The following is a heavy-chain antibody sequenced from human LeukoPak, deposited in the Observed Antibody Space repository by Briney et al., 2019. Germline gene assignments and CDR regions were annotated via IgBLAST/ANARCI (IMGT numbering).Heavy chain of an antibody. Sequence: PGGSLRLSCAASGFTFSTYAMTWVRQAAGKGLEWVSSISSSSSYIYYADSVKGRFTISRDNAKNSLYLQMNSLRAEDTAVYYCARDRGSSSGRTALGYWGQGTLVTVSS. CDR3: ARDRGSSSGRTALGY. CDR2: ISSSSSYI. J-gene: IGHJ4*02. D-gene: IGHD6-6*01. CDR1: GFTFSTYA. V-gene: IGHV3-21*01.